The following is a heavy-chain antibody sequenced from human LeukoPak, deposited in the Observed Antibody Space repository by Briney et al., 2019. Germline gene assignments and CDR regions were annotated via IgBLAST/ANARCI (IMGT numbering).Heavy chain of an antibody. Sequence: SETLSLTCTVSGGPISSYYWSWIRQPPGKGLEWIGYIYYSGSTNYNPSLKSRVTISVDTSKNQFSLKLSSVTAADTAVYYCARGGLNWFDPWGQGTLVTVSS. CDR1: GGPISSYY. J-gene: IGHJ5*02. CDR3: ARGGLNWFDP. V-gene: IGHV4-59*01. CDR2: IYYSGST. D-gene: IGHD3-16*01.